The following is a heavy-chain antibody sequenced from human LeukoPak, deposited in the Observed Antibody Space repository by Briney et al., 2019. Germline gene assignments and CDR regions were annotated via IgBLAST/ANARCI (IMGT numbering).Heavy chain of an antibody. V-gene: IGHV4-38-2*02. Sequence: SETLSLTCTVSGYSINSGYYWVWIRQPPGKGLEWIGSIYRSGSTNYNPSLKSRVTISVDTSKNQFSLKVSSLTAADTAVYYCARGDCSGSICYSPMDVWGTGTTVTVSS. J-gene: IGHJ6*03. CDR3: ARGDCSGSICYSPMDV. CDR2: IYRSGST. D-gene: IGHD2-21*01. CDR1: GYSINSGYY.